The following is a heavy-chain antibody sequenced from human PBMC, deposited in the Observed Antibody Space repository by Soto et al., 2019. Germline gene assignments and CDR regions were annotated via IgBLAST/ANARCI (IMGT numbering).Heavy chain of an antibody. CDR3: ASAEYYFDSSGWYY. CDR1: GFTFSSYS. V-gene: IGHV3-21*01. Sequence: EVQRVESGGGLVKPGGSLRLSCAASGFTFSSYSMNWVRQAPGKGLEWVSSISSSSTYIYYADSVKGRFTISRDNAKNSLYLQMNSLRAEDTAVYYCASAEYYFDSSGWYYWGQGTLVTVSS. D-gene: IGHD3-22*01. J-gene: IGHJ4*02. CDR2: ISSSSTYI.